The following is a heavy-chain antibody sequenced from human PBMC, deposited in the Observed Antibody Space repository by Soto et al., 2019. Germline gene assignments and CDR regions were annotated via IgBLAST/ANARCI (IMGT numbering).Heavy chain of an antibody. D-gene: IGHD2-2*01. V-gene: IGHV3-23*01. Sequence: EVQLLESGGALVQPGGSRRVSGAAFGFTFDPYAMSWVRRPQGKGLGWVSGVIGNGRSTYYADSVKGRFTISRDNSKNTLYLQMNSLRAEDTAVYYCAKDSGTSWIRLIDYWGQGALVTVSS. CDR1: GFTFDPYA. J-gene: IGHJ4*02. CDR3: AKDSGTSWIRLIDY. CDR2: VIGNGRST.